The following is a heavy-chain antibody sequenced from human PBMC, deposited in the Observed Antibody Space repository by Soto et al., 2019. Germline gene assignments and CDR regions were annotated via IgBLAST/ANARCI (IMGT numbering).Heavy chain of an antibody. CDR1: GHTLTELS. D-gene: IGHD1-1*01. CDR2: FDPEDGET. Sequence: QVQLVQSGAEVKKPGASVKVSCKVSGHTLTELSMHWVRLAPGKGLEWMGGFDPEDGETISARKFQGRVTMTEDTSTDSTYLELSSLRSEDTAVYYCAAGGTRWLHSAFDYWGQGTLVTISS. CDR3: AAGGTRWLHSAFDY. J-gene: IGHJ4*02. V-gene: IGHV1-24*01.